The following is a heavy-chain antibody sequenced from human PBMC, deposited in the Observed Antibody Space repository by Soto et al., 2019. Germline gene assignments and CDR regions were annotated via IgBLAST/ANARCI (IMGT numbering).Heavy chain of an antibody. CDR1: GFTFRSYW. CDR2: IKQDGSDK. CDR3: ARGSCRGGSCYGGGFDY. V-gene: IGHV3-7*01. Sequence: EVQLVESGGGLVQPGESLRLSCVVSGFTFRSYWMSWVRHAPGKGLEWVANIKQDGSDKYHVDSGKGRFTISRDNHENSLYLQMNRLGAEDTAVFYGARGSCRGGSCYGGGFDYWGQGTLVTVSS. D-gene: IGHD2-15*01. J-gene: IGHJ4*02.